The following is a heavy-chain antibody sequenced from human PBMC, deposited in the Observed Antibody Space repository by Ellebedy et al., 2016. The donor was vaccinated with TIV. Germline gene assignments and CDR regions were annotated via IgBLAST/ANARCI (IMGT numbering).Heavy chain of an antibody. CDR3: ARDTPGRAFDI. J-gene: IGHJ3*02. CDR2: ISSSGSTI. CDR1: GFTFSDYY. Sequence: GESLKISXAASGFTFSDYYMSWIRQAPGKGLEWVSYISSSGSTIYYADSVKGRFTISRDNAKNTLYLQMNSLRAEDTAVYYCARDTPGRAFDIWGQGTMVTVSS. V-gene: IGHV3-11*04. D-gene: IGHD2-15*01.